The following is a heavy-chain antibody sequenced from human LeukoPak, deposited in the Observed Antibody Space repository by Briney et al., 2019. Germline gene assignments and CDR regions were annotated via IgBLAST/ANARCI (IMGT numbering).Heavy chain of an antibody. D-gene: IGHD2-21*01. V-gene: IGHV3-11*01. J-gene: IGHJ6*02. CDR2: ISSSGSTI. CDR3: ARDQFPSYYYYGMDV. CDR1: GFTFSDYY. Sequence: TGGSLRLSCAASGFTFSDYYMSWIRQAPGKGLEWVSYISSSGSTIYYADSVKSRFTISRDNAKNSLYLQMNSLRAEDTAVYYCARDQFPSYYYYGMDVWGQGTTVTVSS.